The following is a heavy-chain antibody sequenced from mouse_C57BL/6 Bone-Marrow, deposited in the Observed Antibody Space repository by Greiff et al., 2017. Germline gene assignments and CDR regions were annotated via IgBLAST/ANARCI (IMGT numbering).Heavy chain of an antibody. D-gene: IGHD2-1*01. CDR2: ISSGGSYT. V-gene: IGHV5-6*02. Sequence: DVMLVESGGDLVKPGGSLKLSCAASGFTFSSYGMSWVRQTPDKRLEWVATISSGGSYTYYPDSVKGRFTISRDNAKNTRYLQMGSLKSEDTAMYYCARQRIYYGNYDYFDYWGQGTTLTVSS. J-gene: IGHJ2*01. CDR1: GFTFSSYG. CDR3: ARQRIYYGNYDYFDY.